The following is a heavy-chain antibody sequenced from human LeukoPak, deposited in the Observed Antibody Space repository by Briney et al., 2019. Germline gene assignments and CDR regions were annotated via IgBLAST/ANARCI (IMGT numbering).Heavy chain of an antibody. J-gene: IGHJ2*01. V-gene: IGHV1-18*01. CDR1: GYTFTSYG. CDR3: ARFYDSSGRTYWYFDL. Sequence: ASVKVSCKASGYTFTSYGISWVRQAPGQGLEWMGWISAYNGNTNYAQKLQGRVTMTTDTSTSTAYMELRSLRSDDTAVYYCARFYDSSGRTYWYFDLWGRGTLVTVSS. D-gene: IGHD3-22*01. CDR2: ISAYNGNT.